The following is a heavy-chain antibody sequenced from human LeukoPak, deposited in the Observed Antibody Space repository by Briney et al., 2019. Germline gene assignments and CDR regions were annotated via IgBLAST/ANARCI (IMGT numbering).Heavy chain of an antibody. J-gene: IGHJ6*02. CDR3: ARSRFYYGSGSYRPPFRITFSGGMDV. CDR1: GGSFSGYY. CDR2: INHSGST. Sequence: SETLPLTCAVYGGSFSGYYWSWIRQPPGKGLEWIGEINHSGSTNYNPSLKSRVTISVDTSKNQFSLKLSSVTAADTAVYYCARSRFYYGSGSYRPPFRITFSGGMDVWGQGTTVTVSS. V-gene: IGHV4-34*01. D-gene: IGHD3-10*01.